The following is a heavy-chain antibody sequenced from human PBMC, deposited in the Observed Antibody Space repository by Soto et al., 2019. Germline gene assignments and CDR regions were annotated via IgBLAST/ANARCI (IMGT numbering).Heavy chain of an antibody. J-gene: IGHJ4*02. D-gene: IGHD3-16*01. CDR1: GFTFSNCA. V-gene: IGHV3-23*01. Sequence: EVQLLESGGGLVQPGGSLRLSCAASGFTFSNCAMSWVRQTPGKGLEWVSGIVAATGTTYYTDSVKGRFAISRDNSRNTLYLQMSILRAEDTAVYYCAKDLGFSAPTAFDFWGQGTLVTVSS. CDR3: AKDLGFSAPTAFDF. CDR2: IVAATGTT.